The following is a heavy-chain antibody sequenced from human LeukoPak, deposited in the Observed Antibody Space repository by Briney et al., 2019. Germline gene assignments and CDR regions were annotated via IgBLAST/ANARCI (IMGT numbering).Heavy chain of an antibody. CDR1: GYTFTGYY. D-gene: IGHD3-10*01. Sequence: ASVKVSCKASGYTFTGYYMHWVRQAPGQGLEWMGWINPNSGGTNYAQKFQGRVTMTRDTSISTAYMELSRLRSDDTAVYYCARVIGIRGAPFDYWGQGPLVTVSS. CDR3: ARVIGIRGAPFDY. J-gene: IGHJ4*02. CDR2: INPNSGGT. V-gene: IGHV1-2*02.